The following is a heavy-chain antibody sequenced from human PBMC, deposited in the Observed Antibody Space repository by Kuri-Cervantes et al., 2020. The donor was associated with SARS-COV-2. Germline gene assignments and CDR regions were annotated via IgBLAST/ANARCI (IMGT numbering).Heavy chain of an antibody. CDR1: GFTFSSYG. V-gene: IGHV3-21*01. Sequence: ETLSLTCAVCGFTFSSYGMHWVRQAPGKGLEWVSSISSSSSYKYYADSVKGRFTISRDNAKNSLYLQMNSLRAEDTAVYYCARERGSSWYSSKAFDIWCQGTMVTVSS. J-gene: IGHJ3*02. CDR2: ISSSSSYK. CDR3: ARERGSSWYSSKAFDI. D-gene: IGHD6-13*01.